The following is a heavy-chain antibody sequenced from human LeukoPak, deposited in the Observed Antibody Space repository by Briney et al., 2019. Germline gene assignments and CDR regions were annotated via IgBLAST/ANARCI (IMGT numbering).Heavy chain of an antibody. CDR1: GGSISSYY. J-gene: IGHJ6*03. V-gene: IGHV4-4*07. D-gene: IGHD2-2*01. CDR2: IYTSGST. Sequence: PSETLSLTCTVSGGSISSYYWSWIRQPAGKGLEWIGRIYTSGSTNYNPSLKSRVTMSVDTSKNQFSLKLSSVTAADTAVYYCARIVVVPAATRHYYYYYMDVWGKGTTVTVSS. CDR3: ARIVVVPAATRHYYYYYMDV.